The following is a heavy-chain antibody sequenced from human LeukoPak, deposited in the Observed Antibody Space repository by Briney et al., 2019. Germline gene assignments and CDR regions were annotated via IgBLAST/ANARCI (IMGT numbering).Heavy chain of an antibody. CDR2: ISAYNGNT. J-gene: IGHJ4*02. CDR3: ARDDRSGYYDD. CDR1: GYTFTSYG. V-gene: IGHV1-18*01. Sequence: GASVKVSCKASGYTFTSYGISWVRQAPGQGLEWMGWISAYNGNTNNAQKFQGRVTVTTDTSTSTAYMELRSLRSDDTAVYYCARDDRSGYYDDWGQGTLVTVPS. D-gene: IGHD3-22*01.